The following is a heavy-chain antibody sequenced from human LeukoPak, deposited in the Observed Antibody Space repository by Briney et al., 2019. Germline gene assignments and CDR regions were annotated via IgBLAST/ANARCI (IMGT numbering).Heavy chain of an antibody. J-gene: IGHJ5*02. CDR2: IYLSGNT. CDR1: GYSISSGYY. V-gene: IGHV4-38-2*02. CDR3: ARDQPSASGFDP. Sequence: SETLSLTCAVSGYSISSGYYWAWIRQPPGKGLECIGSIYLSGNTYYNPSLKSRVTISIDTSKNQFSLKLSSVTAADTAVYYCARDQPSASGFDPWGQGTLVTVSS.